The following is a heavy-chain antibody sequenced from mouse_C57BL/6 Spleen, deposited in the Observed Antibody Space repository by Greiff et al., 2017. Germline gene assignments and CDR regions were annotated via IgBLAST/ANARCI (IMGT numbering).Heavy chain of an antibody. CDR2: IYPGDGDT. CDR1: GYAFSSSW. V-gene: IGHV1-82*01. D-gene: IGHD3-1*01. J-gene: IGHJ4*01. Sequence: VQLQQSGPELVKPGASVKISCKASGYAFSSSWMNWVKQRPGKGLEWIGRIYPGDGDTNYNGKFKGKATLTADKSSSTAYMQLSSLTSEDSAVYFCARSGLQYAMDYWGQGTSVTVSS. CDR3: ARSGLQYAMDY.